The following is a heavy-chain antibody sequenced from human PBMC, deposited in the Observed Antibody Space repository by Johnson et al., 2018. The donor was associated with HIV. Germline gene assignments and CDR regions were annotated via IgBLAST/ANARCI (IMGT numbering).Heavy chain of an antibody. V-gene: IGHV3-30-3*01. D-gene: IGHD2-21*02. J-gene: IGHJ3*02. CDR1: GLTFSSYA. CDR3: ARGGLLSPDAFDI. CDR2: ISYDGSNK. Sequence: QVQLVESGGGVVQPGRSLRLSCAASGLTFSSYAMHWVRQAPGKGLEWVAVISYDGSNKYYADSVKGRFTISRDNSKNTLYLQMNSLRAEDTAVYYCARGGLLSPDAFDIWGQGTMVTVSS.